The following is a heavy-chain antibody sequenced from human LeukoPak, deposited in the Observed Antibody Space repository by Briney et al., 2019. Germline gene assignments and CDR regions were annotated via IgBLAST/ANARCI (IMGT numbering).Heavy chain of an antibody. V-gene: IGHV3-30*01. CDR1: GFTFSNYA. CDR2: ISSGGTYE. J-gene: IGHJ4*02. D-gene: IGHD3-10*01. CDR3: ARDSTYYYDSGSSGPHYFDN. Sequence: GGSLRLSGAASGFTFSNYAMHWVRQAPGKGLEWVSLISSGGTYEYYADSVKGRFTISRDNSKNTLYLQLNSLRAEDTAVYYCARDSTYYYDSGSSGPHYFDNWGQGNLVTVSS.